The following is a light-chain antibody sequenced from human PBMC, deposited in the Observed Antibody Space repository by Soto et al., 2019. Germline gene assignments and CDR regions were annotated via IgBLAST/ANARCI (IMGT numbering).Light chain of an antibody. CDR1: QSINRY. CDR2: AAS. J-gene: IGKJ1*01. V-gene: IGKV1-39*01. CDR3: QQYYSFPRT. Sequence: DIQMTQSPSSLSASVGDRVSITCRASQSINRYLNWYQQKPGKAPELLIYAASTLQSGVPSRFSGSGSGTDFTLTISCLQSEDFATYYCQQYYSFPRTFGQGTKVDIK.